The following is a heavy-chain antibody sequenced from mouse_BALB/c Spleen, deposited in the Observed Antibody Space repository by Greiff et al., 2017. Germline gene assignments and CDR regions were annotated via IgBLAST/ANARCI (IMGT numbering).Heavy chain of an antibody. D-gene: IGHD2-4*01. CDR3: ARSIYYDYVFAY. CDR2: INPYNGDT. CDR1: GYSFTGYF. V-gene: IGHV1-20*02. Sequence: EVQLQESGPELVKPGASVKISCKASGYSFTGYFMNWVMQSHGKSLEWIGRINPYNGDTFYNQKFKGKATLTVDKSSSTAHMELRSLASEDSAVYYCARSIYYDYVFAYWGQGTLVTVSA. J-gene: IGHJ3*01.